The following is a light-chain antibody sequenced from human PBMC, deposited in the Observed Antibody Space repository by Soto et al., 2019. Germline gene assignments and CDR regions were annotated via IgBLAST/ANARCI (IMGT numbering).Light chain of an antibody. CDR2: AAS. V-gene: IGKV3-15*01. CDR3: QQYNNWPQR. Sequence: EIVMTQSPATLSVSPGERATLSCRASQSVSSNLAWYQQKPGQAPRLLIYAASTRATGIPARFSGSGSGTEFTLTISSLQSDDFALYYCQQYNNWPQRFGQGTKVDI. CDR1: QSVSSN. J-gene: IGKJ1*01.